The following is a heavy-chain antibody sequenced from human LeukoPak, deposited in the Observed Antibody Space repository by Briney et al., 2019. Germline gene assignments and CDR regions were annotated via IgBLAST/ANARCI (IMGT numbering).Heavy chain of an antibody. CDR2: INSDGSST. Sequence: GGSLRLSCAASGFTFSHYWIHWVRQAPGMGLVWVSRINSDGSSTSYADSVKGRFTISRDNAKNTLYLQMNSLRAEDTAVYYCARDGYCSSTSCYYFDYWGQGTLVTVSS. J-gene: IGHJ4*02. D-gene: IGHD2-2*01. V-gene: IGHV3-74*01. CDR1: GFTFSHYW. CDR3: ARDGYCSSTSCYYFDY.